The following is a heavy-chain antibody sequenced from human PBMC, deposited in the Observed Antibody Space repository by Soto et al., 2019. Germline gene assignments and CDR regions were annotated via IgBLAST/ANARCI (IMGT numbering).Heavy chain of an antibody. CDR3: AVGFSYVSSGYYSDY. Sequence: LGESLKISCKGSGYSFTSYWIGWVRQMPGKGLEWMGIIYPGDSDTRHSPSFQGQVTISADKSISTAYLQWSSLKASDTAMYYCAVGFSYVSSGYYSDYWGQGTLVTVS. CDR2: IYPGDSDT. J-gene: IGHJ4*02. CDR1: GYSFTSYW. V-gene: IGHV5-51*01. D-gene: IGHD3-22*01.